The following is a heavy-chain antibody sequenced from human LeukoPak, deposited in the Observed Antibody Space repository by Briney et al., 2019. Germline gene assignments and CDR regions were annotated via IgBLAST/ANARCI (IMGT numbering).Heavy chain of an antibody. CDR3: ARAPSGEVESAARGDYLDY. V-gene: IGHV4-34*01. D-gene: IGHD6-13*01. CDR2: INHSGGI. J-gene: IGHJ4*02. Sequence: PSETLSLTCAVYGGSFSGYFWSWIRQPPGKGLEWIGEINHSGGINYNPSLKSRVTISVDTSKNQFSLKMNSVTAADTAVYYCARAPSGEVESAARGDYLDYWGQGTLVTVSS. CDR1: GGSFSGYF.